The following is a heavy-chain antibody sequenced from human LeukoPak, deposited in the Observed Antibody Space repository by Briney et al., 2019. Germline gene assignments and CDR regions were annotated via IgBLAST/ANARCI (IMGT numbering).Heavy chain of an antibody. CDR1: GYRFTSYG. Sequence: AGVKVSCKGSGYRFTSYGIRWVRQAPGQGREWMGWISAYNGNTNYAQKLQGRVTMTTDTYTSPAYMELRSLRSDDTAVYYCARRRAVDWFDLWGQGTLVTVSS. CDR3: ARRRAVDWFDL. V-gene: IGHV1-18*01. J-gene: IGHJ5*02. CDR2: ISAYNGNT.